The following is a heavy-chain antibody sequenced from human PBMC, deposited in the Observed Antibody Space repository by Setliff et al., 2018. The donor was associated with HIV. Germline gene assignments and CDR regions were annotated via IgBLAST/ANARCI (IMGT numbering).Heavy chain of an antibody. J-gene: IGHJ4*02. CDR1: GGSISSNSYY. Sequence: SETLSLTCNVSGGSISSNSYYWGWIRQPPGKGLEWIGSFHYSGSTSYNPSLRSRVSISIDTSKNQFSLKVSSVTAADAAVYYCARDRGGGYNNLDYWGQGTLVTVSS. D-gene: IGHD5-12*01. CDR3: ARDRGGGYNNLDY. V-gene: IGHV4-39*02. CDR2: FHYSGST.